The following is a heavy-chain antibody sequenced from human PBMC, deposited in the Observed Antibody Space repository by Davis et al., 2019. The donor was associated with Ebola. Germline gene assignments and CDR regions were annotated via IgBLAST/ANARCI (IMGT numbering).Heavy chain of an antibody. J-gene: IGHJ4*02. D-gene: IGHD5-18*01. V-gene: IGHV3-48*03. Sequence: GESLKIPCAASGFPFNKSEMNWVRQAPGKGLEWISYISDSRSTTYYTDSVKGRFTISRDNAKNSLYLQMNTLRVEDTAIYYCVPGTWIRGQGTLVTVSS. CDR1: GFPFNKSE. CDR3: VPGTWI. CDR2: ISDSRSTT.